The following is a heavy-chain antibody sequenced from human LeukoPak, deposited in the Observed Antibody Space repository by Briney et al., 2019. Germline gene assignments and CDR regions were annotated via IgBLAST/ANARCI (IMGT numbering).Heavy chain of an antibody. D-gene: IGHD4-17*01. CDR3: VRHYDYGDYAPFDY. Sequence: PSETLSLTCTVPGGSINNYHWSWIRQPPGKGLEWIGYIYYRGSTNYTPSLKSRVTMSVDTSKNQFSLRLSSVTAADTAVYYCVRHYDYGDYAPFDYWGQGTLVTVSS. CDR2: IYYRGST. V-gene: IGHV4-59*08. CDR1: GGSINNYH. J-gene: IGHJ4*02.